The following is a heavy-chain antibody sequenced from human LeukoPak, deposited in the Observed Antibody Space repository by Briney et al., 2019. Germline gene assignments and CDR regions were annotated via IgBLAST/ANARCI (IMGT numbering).Heavy chain of an antibody. CDR3: AQQTAEYDYVDY. CDR1: GYTLTELS. J-gene: IGHJ4*02. Sequence: ASVKVSCKVSGYTLTELSMHWVRQAPGKGLEWMGGFDPEDGETIYAQKFQGRVTMTEDTSTDTAYMELSSLRSEDTAVYYCAQQTAEYDYVDYWGQGTLVTVSS. V-gene: IGHV1-24*01. D-gene: IGHD3-3*01. CDR2: FDPEDGET.